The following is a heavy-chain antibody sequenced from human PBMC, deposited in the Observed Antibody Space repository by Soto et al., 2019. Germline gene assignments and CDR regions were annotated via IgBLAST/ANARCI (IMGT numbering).Heavy chain of an antibody. D-gene: IGHD3-9*01. CDR3: ERDTIGDYDILTGDQNGYFDY. Sequence: ASLKVSCKASGYTFTSYAMHWVRQAPGQRLEWMGWINAGNGNTKYSQKFQGRVTITRDTSASTAYMELSSLRSEDTAVYYCERDTIGDYDILTGDQNGYFDYWGQGTLVTVSS. CDR2: INAGNGNT. V-gene: IGHV1-3*01. CDR1: GYTFTSYA. J-gene: IGHJ4*02.